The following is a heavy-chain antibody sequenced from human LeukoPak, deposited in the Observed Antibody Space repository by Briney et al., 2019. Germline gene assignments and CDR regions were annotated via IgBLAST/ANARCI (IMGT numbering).Heavy chain of an antibody. J-gene: IGHJ5*02. Sequence: SETLSLTCAVSGGSISSGGYSWSWIRQPPGKGLEWIGYIYHSGSTYYNPSLKSRVIISVDRSKNQFSLKLSSVTAADTAVYYCARGVVAATIPCVWFDPWGQGTLVTVSS. CDR1: GGSISSGGYS. V-gene: IGHV4-30-2*01. D-gene: IGHD2-15*01. CDR2: IYHSGST. CDR3: ARGVVAATIPCVWFDP.